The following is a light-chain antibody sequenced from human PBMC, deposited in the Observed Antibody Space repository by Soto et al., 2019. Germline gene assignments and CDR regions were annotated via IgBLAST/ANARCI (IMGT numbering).Light chain of an antibody. CDR2: EVD. J-gene: IGLJ2*01. CDR3: QSYDNNLPGVV. Sequence: QSVLTQPASVSGSPGQSITISCTGTSSDVGTYNLVSWYQQHPGRAPKLIIYEVDSRPSGVPDRFSGSKSGTSASLAITGLQAEDEATYYCQSYDNNLPGVVFGGGTKVTVL. CDR1: SSDVGTYNL. V-gene: IGLV2-23*02.